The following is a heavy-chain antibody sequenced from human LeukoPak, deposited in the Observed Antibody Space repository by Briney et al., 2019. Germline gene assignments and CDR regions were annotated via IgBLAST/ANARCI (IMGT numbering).Heavy chain of an antibody. V-gene: IGHV3-21*01. J-gene: IGHJ6*02. CDR2: ISSSSSYI. CDR3: ARGVNYYYYGMDV. CDR1: GFTFSSYS. Sequence: GGSLRLSCAASGFTFSSYSMNWVRQAPGKGLEWVSSISSSSSYIYYADSVKGRFTISRDNAKNSLYLQMNSPRAEDTAVYYCARGVNYYYYGMDVWGQGTTVTVSS. D-gene: IGHD3-3*01.